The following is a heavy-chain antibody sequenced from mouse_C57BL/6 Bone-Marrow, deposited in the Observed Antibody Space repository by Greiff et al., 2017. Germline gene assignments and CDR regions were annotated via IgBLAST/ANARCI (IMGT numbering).Heavy chain of an antibody. Sequence: EVQLQQSGPGLVKPSQSLSLTCSVTGYSITSGYYWNWIRQFPGNKLEWMGYISYDGSNNYNPSLKNRISITRDTSKNQFFLKLNSLTTEDTATYYCARAVITTVVAPLWYFDVWGTGTTVTVSS. J-gene: IGHJ1*03. V-gene: IGHV3-6*01. CDR1: GYSITSGYY. CDR2: ISYDGSN. CDR3: ARAVITTVVAPLWYFDV. D-gene: IGHD1-1*01.